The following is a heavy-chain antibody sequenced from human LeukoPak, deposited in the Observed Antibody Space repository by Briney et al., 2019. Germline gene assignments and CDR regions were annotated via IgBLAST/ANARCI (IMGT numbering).Heavy chain of an antibody. V-gene: IGHV3-30*02. CDR1: GFTFSSYG. Sequence: SGGSLRLSCAASGFTFSSYGMHWVRQAPGKGLEWVAFIRYDGSNKYYADSVKGRFTISRDNSKNTLYLQMNSLRAEDTAVYYCAKDREYYDSSGPFDYWGLGTLVTVSS. J-gene: IGHJ4*02. CDR2: IRYDGSNK. D-gene: IGHD3-22*01. CDR3: AKDREYYDSSGPFDY.